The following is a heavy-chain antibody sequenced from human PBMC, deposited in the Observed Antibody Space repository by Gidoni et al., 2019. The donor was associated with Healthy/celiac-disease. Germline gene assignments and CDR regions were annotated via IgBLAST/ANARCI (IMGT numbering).Heavy chain of an antibody. CDR1: GYTLTELS. CDR3: ATGQEETYYYDSSGYYYRD. V-gene: IGHV1-24*01. D-gene: IGHD3-22*01. J-gene: IGHJ4*02. CDR2: FDPEDGET. Sequence: QVQLVQSGAEVMKPGASVKVSCKVSGYTLTELSMHWVRQAPGKGLEWMGGFDPEDGETIYAQKFQGRVTMTEDTSTDTAYMELSSLRSEDTAVYYCATGQEETYYYDSSGYYYRDWGQGTLVTVSS.